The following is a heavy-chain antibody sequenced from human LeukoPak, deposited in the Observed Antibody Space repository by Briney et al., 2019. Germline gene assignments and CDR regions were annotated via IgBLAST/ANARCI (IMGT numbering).Heavy chain of an antibody. V-gene: IGHV3-74*01. CDR3: VRAAPLMVADPLDY. J-gene: IGHJ4*02. CDR2: INSRGTTI. CDR1: GFTFSSYW. Sequence: PGGSLRLSRAGSGFTFSSYWMHWVRQAPGKGLVWVARINSRGTTITYADSVKGRFTISRDNTKSTLFLQLNSLRAEDTAVYYCVRAAPLMVADPLDYWGQGTLVTVSS. D-gene: IGHD4/OR15-4a*01.